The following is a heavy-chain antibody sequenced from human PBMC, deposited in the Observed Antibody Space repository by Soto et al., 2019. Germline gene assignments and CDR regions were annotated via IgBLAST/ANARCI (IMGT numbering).Heavy chain of an antibody. D-gene: IGHD6-19*01. Sequence: QVHVVQSGAEVKKPGASVNVSCQASGSITNHHMHWVRQAPGQGLEWMGIFNPSGLSTTYAQKFQGRVTITRHKSTSTVYMELSSLTSEDTAVYFCAKVTPRGPIAVAGPLGSWGQGTLVIVSS. J-gene: IGHJ4*02. CDR2: FNPSGLST. CDR1: GSITNHH. CDR3: AKVTPRGPIAVAGPLGS. V-gene: IGHV1-46*01.